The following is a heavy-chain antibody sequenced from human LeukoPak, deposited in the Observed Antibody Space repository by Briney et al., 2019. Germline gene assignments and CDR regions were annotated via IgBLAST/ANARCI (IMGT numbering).Heavy chain of an antibody. J-gene: IGHJ2*01. V-gene: IGHV4-59*01. CDR3: ARVSEYSSSWADWYFGL. D-gene: IGHD6-13*01. CDR2: IYYSGST. Sequence: SETLSLTCTVSGGSISSYYWSWIRQPPGKGLEWIGYIYYSGSTNYNPSLKSRVTISVGTSKNQFSLKLSSVTAADTAVYYCARVSEYSSSWADWYFGLWGRGTLVTVSS. CDR1: GGSISSYY.